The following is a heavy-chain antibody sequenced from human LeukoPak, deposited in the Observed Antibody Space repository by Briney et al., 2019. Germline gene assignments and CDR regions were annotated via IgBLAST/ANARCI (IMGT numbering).Heavy chain of an antibody. D-gene: IGHD2-2*01. CDR3: ATFGRRRTSAYCSSTSCRNWYFDL. J-gene: IGHJ2*01. V-gene: IGHV1-24*01. CDR2: FDPEDGET. Sequence: ASVKVSCKVSGYTLTELSMHWVRQAPGKGLEWMGGFDPEDGETIYAQKFQGRVTMTEDTSTDTAYMELSSLRSEDTAVYYCATFGRRRTSAYCSSTSCRNWYFDLWGRGTLVTVSS. CDR1: GYTLTELS.